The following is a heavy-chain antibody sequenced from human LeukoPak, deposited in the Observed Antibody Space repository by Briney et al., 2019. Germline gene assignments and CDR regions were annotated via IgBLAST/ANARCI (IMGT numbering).Heavy chain of an antibody. V-gene: IGHV3-30*01. J-gene: IGHJ5*02. CDR1: GFTFSSYA. CDR3: ARDRRRTFDP. CDR2: ISYDGSNK. D-gene: IGHD1-14*01. Sequence: PGGSLRLSCAASGFTFSSYAMHWVRQAPGKGLEWVAVISYDGSNKYYADSVKGRFTISRDNSKNTLYLQMNSLRAEDTAVYYCARDRRRTFDPWGQGTLVTVSS.